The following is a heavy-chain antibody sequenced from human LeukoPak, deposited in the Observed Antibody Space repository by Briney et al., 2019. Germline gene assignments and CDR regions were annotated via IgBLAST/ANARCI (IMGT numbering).Heavy chain of an antibody. Sequence: SETLSLTCAVYGGSFSDYYWNWIRQPPGKGLEWLGEINHSGTTNYNPSLKSRVTISVDTSKNQFSLRLSSVTAADTAVYYCARGLRLPSRSTPAVPHVWGKGTTVTVSA. CDR1: GGSFSDYY. J-gene: IGHJ6*04. CDR2: INHSGTT. D-gene: IGHD2/OR15-2a*01. CDR3: ARGLRLPSRSTPAVPHV. V-gene: IGHV4-34*01.